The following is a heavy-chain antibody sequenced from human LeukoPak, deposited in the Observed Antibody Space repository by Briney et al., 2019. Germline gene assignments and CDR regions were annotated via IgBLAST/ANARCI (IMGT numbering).Heavy chain of an antibody. D-gene: IGHD6-19*01. V-gene: IGHV3-74*01. CDR1: GFGLRSYW. CDR2: VNADGSGT. Sequence: GGSLKLSCAASGFGLRSYWMYWVRQAPGKGLVWVSRVNADGSGTTHADSVKGRFTISRDDAKNTLFLQMNSLRVEDTAVYYCARGISSGWYSPGIDYWGQGTLVTVSS. CDR3: ARGISSGWYSPGIDY. J-gene: IGHJ4*02.